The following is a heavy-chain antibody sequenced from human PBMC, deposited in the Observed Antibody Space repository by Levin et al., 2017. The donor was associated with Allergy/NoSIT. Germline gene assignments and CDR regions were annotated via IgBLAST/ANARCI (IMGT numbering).Heavy chain of an antibody. CDR2: IYSGGST. Sequence: GGSLRLSCAASGFTVSSNYMSWVRQAPGKGLEWVSVIYSGGSTYYADSVKGRFTISRDNSKNTLYLQMNSLRAEDTAVYYCARVRIAAAGIDYWGQGTLVTVSS. V-gene: IGHV3-53*01. CDR1: GFTVSSNY. D-gene: IGHD6-13*01. CDR3: ARVRIAAAGIDY. J-gene: IGHJ4*02.